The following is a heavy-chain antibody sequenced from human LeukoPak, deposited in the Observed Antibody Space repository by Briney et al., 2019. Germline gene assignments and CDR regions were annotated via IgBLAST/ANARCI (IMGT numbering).Heavy chain of an antibody. CDR1: GFSVNVNY. CDR3: ARTNPVYGDYDY. Sequence: GGSLRLSCAVSGFSVNVNYMSWVRQAPGKGLQWVSVMFPDGRTYYADSVKGRFTISRDLARNTLLLQMHSLRADDTAVHYCARTNPVYGDYDYWGQGTLVTVSS. J-gene: IGHJ4*02. V-gene: IGHV3-53*01. CDR2: MFPDGRT. D-gene: IGHD4-17*01.